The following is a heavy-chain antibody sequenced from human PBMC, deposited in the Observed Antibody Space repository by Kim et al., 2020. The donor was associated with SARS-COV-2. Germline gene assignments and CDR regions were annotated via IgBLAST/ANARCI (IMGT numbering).Heavy chain of an antibody. CDR2: INTDGAVT. CDR3: AKVFTWFDP. J-gene: IGHJ5*02. Sequence: GGSQRLSCAASGFTFSNHWMHWVRQAPGKGLEWVSRINTDGAVTTYADSVKGRFTISRDNEKNTLYLQMNSLTAEDTAVYFCAKVFTWFDPWGQGTLVAVSS. V-gene: IGHV3-74*01. D-gene: IGHD3-16*01. CDR1: GFTFSNHW.